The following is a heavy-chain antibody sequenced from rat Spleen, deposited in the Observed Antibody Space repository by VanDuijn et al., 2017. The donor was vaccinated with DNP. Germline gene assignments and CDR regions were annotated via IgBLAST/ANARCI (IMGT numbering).Heavy chain of an antibody. CDR1: GVTFSDYN. J-gene: IGHJ2*01. Sequence: EVQLVESGGGLVQPGRSLKLSCAASGVTFSDYNMAWVRQAPKKGLEWVASIIYDGTRTYYRDSVKGRFTISRDDAKNTLYLQMDSLRSEDTATYYCAYYHDGYHWGQGVMVTVSS. V-gene: IGHV5S10*01. D-gene: IGHD1-12*03. CDR3: AYYHDGYH. CDR2: IIYDGTRT.